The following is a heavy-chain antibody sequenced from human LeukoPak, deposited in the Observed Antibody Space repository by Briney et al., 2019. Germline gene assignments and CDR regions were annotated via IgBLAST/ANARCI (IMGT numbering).Heavy chain of an antibody. CDR1: GFSLSTSGVG. J-gene: IGHJ5*02. D-gene: IGHD4-17*01. Sequence: ASGPTLVKPTQTLTLTCTLSGFSLSTSGVGVGWIRQPPGKALEWLALIYWDDDKRYSPSLKSRLTITKDTSKNQVVLTMTNMDPVDTATYYCAHLGRTYGDWWFDPWGQGTLVTVSS. CDR2: IYWDDDK. V-gene: IGHV2-5*02. CDR3: AHLGRTYGDWWFDP.